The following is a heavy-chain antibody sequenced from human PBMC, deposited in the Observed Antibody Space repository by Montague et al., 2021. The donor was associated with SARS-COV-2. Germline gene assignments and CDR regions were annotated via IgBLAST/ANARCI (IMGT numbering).Heavy chain of an antibody. CDR2: IYYSGST. J-gene: IGHJ4*02. CDR1: GGSVSSGSYY. D-gene: IGHD7-27*01. CDR3: AIVNTAGAY. Sequence: SETLSLTCTVSGGSVSSGSYYWSWIRQPPGKGLEWIGYIYYSGSTNYNPSLKSRVTISVDTSKNQFSLKLSSVTAADTAVYYCAIVNTAGAYWGQGTLVTVSS. V-gene: IGHV4-61*01.